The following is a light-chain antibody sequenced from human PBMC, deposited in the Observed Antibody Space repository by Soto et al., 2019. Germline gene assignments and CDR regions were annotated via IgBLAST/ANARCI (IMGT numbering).Light chain of an antibody. CDR1: SSDVGGYNY. Sequence: QSALTQPASVSGSPGQSITISCTGTSSDVGGYNYVSWYQHHPGKAPKLMIYDVNNRPSGISNRFFGSKSGNTASLTISGLQTEDEADYYCSSYSSSGTLYVFGTGTSSPS. CDR2: DVN. CDR3: SSYSSSGTLYV. J-gene: IGLJ1*01. V-gene: IGLV2-14*01.